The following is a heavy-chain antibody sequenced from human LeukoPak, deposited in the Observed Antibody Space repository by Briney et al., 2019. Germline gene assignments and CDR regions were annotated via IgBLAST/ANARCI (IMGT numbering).Heavy chain of an antibody. Sequence: GGSLRLSCAASGFTFSSYSMNWVRQAPGKGLEWVSSISSSSSYIYYADSVKGRFTISRDNAKNSLYLQMNSLRAEDTAVYYCAREAGWFGESDFYFDYWGQGTLVTVSS. CDR2: ISSSSSYI. D-gene: IGHD3-10*01. CDR3: AREAGWFGESDFYFDY. J-gene: IGHJ4*02. V-gene: IGHV3-21*01. CDR1: GFTFSSYS.